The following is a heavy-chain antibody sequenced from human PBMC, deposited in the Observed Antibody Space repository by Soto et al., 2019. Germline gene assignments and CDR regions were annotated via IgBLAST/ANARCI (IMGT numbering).Heavy chain of an antibody. CDR2: MNPNSGNT. CDR3: ARGLGRNYDILTGYSWFDP. Sequence: ASVKVSCKASGYTFTSYDINWVRQATGQGLEWMGRMNPNSGNTGYAQKFQGRVTMTRNTSISTAFMELSSLRSEDTAVYYCARGLGRNYDILTGYSWFDPWGQGTQVTVSS. V-gene: IGHV1-8*01. CDR1: GYTFTSYD. D-gene: IGHD3-9*01. J-gene: IGHJ5*02.